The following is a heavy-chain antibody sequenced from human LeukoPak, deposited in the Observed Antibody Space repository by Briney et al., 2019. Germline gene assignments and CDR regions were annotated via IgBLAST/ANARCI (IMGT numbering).Heavy chain of an antibody. D-gene: IGHD6-13*01. CDR1: GFTFSSYA. CDR2: ISYDGSNK. V-gene: IGHV3-30-3*01. CDR3: ARVGGGSSWYDTLYYYYGMDV. Sequence: GGSLRLSCAASGFTFSSYAMHWVRQAPGKGLEWVAVISYDGSNKYYADSVKGRFTISRDNSKNTLYLQMNSLGAEDTAVYYCARVGGGSSWYDTLYYYYGMDVWGQGTTVTVSS. J-gene: IGHJ6*02.